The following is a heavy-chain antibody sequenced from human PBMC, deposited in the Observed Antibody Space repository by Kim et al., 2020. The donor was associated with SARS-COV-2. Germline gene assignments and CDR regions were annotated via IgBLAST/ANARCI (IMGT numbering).Heavy chain of an antibody. D-gene: IGHD1-26*01. CDR2: IIPIFGTA. J-gene: IGHJ4*02. CDR3: AREALVGATAGWGY. Sequence: SVKVSCKASGGTFSSYAISWVRQAPGQGREWMGGIIPIFGTANYAQKFQGRVTITADESTSTAYMELSSLRSEDTAVYYCAREALVGATAGWGYWGQGTLVTVSS. V-gene: IGHV1-69*13. CDR1: GGTFSSYA.